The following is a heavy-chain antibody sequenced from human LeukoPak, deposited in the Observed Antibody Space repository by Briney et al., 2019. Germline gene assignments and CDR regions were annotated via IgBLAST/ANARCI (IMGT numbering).Heavy chain of an antibody. CDR2: IYSGGST. J-gene: IGHJ5*02. D-gene: IGHD3-3*01. Sequence: GGSLRLSCAASGFTVSSNYMSWVRQAPGKGLEWVSVIYSGGSTYYADSVKGRFTISSDNSKNTLYLQMNSLRAEDTAVYYCARVRLITIFGVNNWFDPWGQGTLVTVSS. CDR1: GFTVSSNY. V-gene: IGHV3-53*01. CDR3: ARVRLITIFGVNNWFDP.